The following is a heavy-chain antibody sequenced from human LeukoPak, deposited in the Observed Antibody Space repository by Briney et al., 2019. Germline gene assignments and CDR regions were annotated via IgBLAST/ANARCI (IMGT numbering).Heavy chain of an antibody. Sequence: GGSLRLSCAASGFTFSDYYMSWLRQAPGKGLGWGSYISSSGSTIYYADSVKGRFTISRDNAKNSLYLQMNSLRAEDTAVYYCASDAGLGCSGGSCYPPWFDPWGQGTLVTVSS. CDR3: ASDAGLGCSGGSCYPPWFDP. J-gene: IGHJ5*02. CDR1: GFTFSDYY. CDR2: ISSSGSTI. V-gene: IGHV3-11*04. D-gene: IGHD2-15*01.